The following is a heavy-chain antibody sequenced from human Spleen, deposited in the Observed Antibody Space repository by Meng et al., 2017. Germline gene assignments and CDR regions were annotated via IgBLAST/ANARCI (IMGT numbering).Heavy chain of an antibody. V-gene: IGHV1-18*01. J-gene: IGHJ3*02. CDR3: ARGGDYPPKTGNDAFDI. Sequence: ASVKVSCKASGYTFTNYDINWVRQAPGQGLEWMGWISAYNGNTNYAQKLQGRVTMTTDTSTSTAYMELRSLRADDTAVYYCARGGDYPPKTGNDAFDIWGPGTMVTVSS. CDR2: ISAYNGNT. CDR1: GYTFTNYD. D-gene: IGHD3-10*01.